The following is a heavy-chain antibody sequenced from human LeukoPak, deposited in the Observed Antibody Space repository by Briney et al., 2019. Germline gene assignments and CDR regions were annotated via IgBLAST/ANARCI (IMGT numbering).Heavy chain of an antibody. V-gene: IGHV4-61*01. J-gene: IGHJ6*03. CDR3: ARGLRLYYYMDV. Sequence: SETLSLTCTVSGGSISSGSYYWSWIRQPPGKGLEWIGYIYYSGSTNYNPSLKSRVTISVDTSKNQFSLKLSSVTAADTAVYYCARGLRLYYYMDVWGKGTTVTVSS. CDR1: GGSISSGSYY. CDR2: IYYSGST.